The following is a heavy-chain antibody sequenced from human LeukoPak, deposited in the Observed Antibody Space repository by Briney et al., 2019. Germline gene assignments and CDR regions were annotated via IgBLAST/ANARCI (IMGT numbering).Heavy chain of an antibody. J-gene: IGHJ3*02. CDR1: GGTFSSYA. CDR2: IVPIFGTA. Sequence: SVKVSCKASGGTFSSYAISWVRQAPGQGLEWMGGIVPIFGTANYAQKFQGRVTITADKSTSTAYMELSSLRSEDTAVYYCARGDGIEAFDIWGQGTMVTVSS. V-gene: IGHV1-69*06. CDR3: ARGDGIEAFDI. D-gene: IGHD5-24*01.